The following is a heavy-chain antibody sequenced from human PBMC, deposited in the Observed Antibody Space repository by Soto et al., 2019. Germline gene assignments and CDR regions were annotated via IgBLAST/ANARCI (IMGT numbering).Heavy chain of an antibody. CDR2: ITAASGDT. Sequence: PGGSLRLSCAASGFTFYNYVMSWVRQAPGKGLEWVSAITAASGDTYYADSVKGRFTISRDNSDNTLYLQVTSLRAEDTAMYYCAKGSASSRPYYFDYWGQGTQVTVSS. D-gene: IGHD6-6*01. CDR1: GFTFYNYV. V-gene: IGHV3-23*01. CDR3: AKGSASSRPYYFDY. J-gene: IGHJ4*02.